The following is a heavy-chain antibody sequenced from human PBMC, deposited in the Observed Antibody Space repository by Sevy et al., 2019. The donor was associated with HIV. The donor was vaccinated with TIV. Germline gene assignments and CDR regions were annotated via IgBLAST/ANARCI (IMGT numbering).Heavy chain of an antibody. CDR3: ASVRPCGGDCYYFDS. V-gene: IGHV1-69*10. CDR1: GGSLSNYG. J-gene: IGHJ4*02. CDR2: IIPRVGLT. Sequence: SVKVSCKASGGSLSNYGMNWVRQAPGQGLEWTGGIIPRVGLTNYAQKFQDRVTITADESTNTMYIEVRRLTSEDTGVYYCASVRPCGGDCYYFDSWGQGTLVTVSS. D-gene: IGHD2-21*01.